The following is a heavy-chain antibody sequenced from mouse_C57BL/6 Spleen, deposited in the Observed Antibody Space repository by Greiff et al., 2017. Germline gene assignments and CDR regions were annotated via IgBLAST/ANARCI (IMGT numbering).Heavy chain of an antibody. V-gene: IGHV1-80*01. J-gene: IGHJ2*01. D-gene: IGHD4-1*01. CDR2: IYPGDGDT. Sequence: QVQLKQSGAELVKPGASVKISCKASGYAFSSYWMNWVKQRPGKGLEWIGQIYPGDGDTNYNGKFKGKATLTADKSSSTAYMQLSSLTSEDSAVYFCARYEDWVPLWDYWGRDTTLTVSS. CDR3: ARYEDWVPLWDY. CDR1: GYAFSSYW.